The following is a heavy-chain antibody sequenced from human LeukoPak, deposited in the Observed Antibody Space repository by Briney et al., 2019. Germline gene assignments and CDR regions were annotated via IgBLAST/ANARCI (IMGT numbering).Heavy chain of an antibody. Sequence: GGSLRLSCAASGFTFSDYYMSWIRQAPGKGLEWVSYISSSGSTIYYADSVKGRFTISRDNAKSSLYLQMNSLRAEDTAVYYCARAPRRSGGSCYYVDYWGQGTLVTVSS. CDR2: ISSSGSTI. CDR3: ARAPRRSGGSCYYVDY. CDR1: GFTFSDYY. V-gene: IGHV3-11*01. D-gene: IGHD2-15*01. J-gene: IGHJ4*02.